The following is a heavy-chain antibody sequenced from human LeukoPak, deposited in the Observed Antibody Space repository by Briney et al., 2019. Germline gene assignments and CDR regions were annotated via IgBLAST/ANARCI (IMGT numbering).Heavy chain of an antibody. CDR3: ARDHGFHYGAYFDY. V-gene: IGHV3-48*03. CDR2: ICSSGSTI. J-gene: IGHJ4*02. CDR1: GFTFSSYE. D-gene: IGHD4-17*01. Sequence: PGGSLRLSCAASGFTFSSYEMNWVRQAPGKGLEWVSFICSSGSTIYYADSVKGRFTISRDNAKNSLYLQMNSLRAEDRAVYYCARDHGFHYGAYFDYWGQGTLVTVSS.